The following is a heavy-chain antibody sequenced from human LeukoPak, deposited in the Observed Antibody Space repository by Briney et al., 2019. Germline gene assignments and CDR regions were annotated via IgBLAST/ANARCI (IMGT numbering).Heavy chain of an antibody. J-gene: IGHJ6*03. V-gene: IGHV3-11*01. D-gene: IGHD3-3*01. CDR3: ARLDTIFGVVYYYMDV. CDR2: ISSSGSTT. Sequence: GGSLRLSCAASGFTFSDYYMSWIRQAPGKGLEWVSYISSSGSTTYYADSVKGRFTISRDNAKNSLYLQMNSLRAEDTAVYYCARLDTIFGVVYYYMDVWGKGTTVTVSS. CDR1: GFTFSDYY.